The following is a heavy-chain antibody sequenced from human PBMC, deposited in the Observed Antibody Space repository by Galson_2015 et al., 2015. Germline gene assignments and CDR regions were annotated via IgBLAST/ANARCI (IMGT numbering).Heavy chain of an antibody. V-gene: IGHV4-39*01. CDR2: IYYSGTT. CDR3: ARHGSQTDS. CDR1: GGAISSATYY. Sequence: ETLSLTCTVSGGAISSATYYWGWIRQPPGKGLEWIGSIYYSGTTYFNPSLKSRVTISIDTSKNQFSLQMSSVTAADTAVYHCARHGSQTDSWGQGTLVIVSS. J-gene: IGHJ4*02. D-gene: IGHD1-14*01.